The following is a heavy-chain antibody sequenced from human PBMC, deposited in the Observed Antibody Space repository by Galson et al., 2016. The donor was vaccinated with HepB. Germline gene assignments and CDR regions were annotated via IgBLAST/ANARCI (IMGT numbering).Heavy chain of an antibody. CDR3: ARHPAQVISTVFAY. CDR1: GYSFTNYW. V-gene: IGHV5-51*01. Sequence: QSGAEVKKPGESLKISCKGPGYSFTNYWIAWVRQMPGKGLEWMGIIYPADSDTRYSPSFQGQVTISADKPINTAYLQWSSLKASDTAMYNCARHPAQVISTVFAYWGQGTLVAVSS. D-gene: IGHD3-22*01. J-gene: IGHJ4*02. CDR2: IYPADSDT.